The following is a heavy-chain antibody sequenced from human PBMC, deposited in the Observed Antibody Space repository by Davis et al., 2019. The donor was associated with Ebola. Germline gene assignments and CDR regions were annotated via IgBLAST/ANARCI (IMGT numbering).Heavy chain of an antibody. D-gene: IGHD6-13*01. CDR3: ARVRAAGYDY. CDR1: GFTFSSYA. Sequence: GESLKISCAASGFTFSSYAMSWVRQAPGKGLEWVSVIYSGGSTYYADSVKGRFTISRDNSKNTLYLQMNSLRAEDTAVYYCARVRAAGYDYWGQGTLVTVSS. V-gene: IGHV3-53*01. J-gene: IGHJ4*02. CDR2: IYSGGST.